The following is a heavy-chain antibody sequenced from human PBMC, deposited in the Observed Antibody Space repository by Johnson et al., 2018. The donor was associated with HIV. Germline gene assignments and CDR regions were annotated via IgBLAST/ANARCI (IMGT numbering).Heavy chain of an antibody. V-gene: IGHV3-30*03. J-gene: IGHJ3*02. D-gene: IGHD6-19*01. CDR3: TSGKSWLAVDAFDI. CDR2: ISYDGSNK. CDR1: GFTFSSYG. Sequence: QVRLVESGGGVVQPGRSLRLSCAASGFTFSSYGMHWVRQAPGKGLEWVAVISYDGSNKYYAASVKGRFTISRDDSKNTAYLQMNSLKTEDTAVYYCTSGKSWLAVDAFDIWGQGTMVTVSS.